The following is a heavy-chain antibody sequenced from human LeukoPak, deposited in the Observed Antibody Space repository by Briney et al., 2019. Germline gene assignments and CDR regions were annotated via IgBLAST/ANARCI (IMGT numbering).Heavy chain of an antibody. CDR2: IYYSGST. D-gene: IGHD5-18*01. Sequence: PSETLSPTCTVSGGSISSYYWSWIRQPPGKGLGRIGYIYYSGSTNYNPSLKSRVTISVDTSKNQFSLKLSSVTAADTAVYYCARWSTAMVPYYYYYGMDVWGQGTTVTVSS. V-gene: IGHV4-59*01. J-gene: IGHJ6*02. CDR3: ARWSTAMVPYYYYYGMDV. CDR1: GGSISSYY.